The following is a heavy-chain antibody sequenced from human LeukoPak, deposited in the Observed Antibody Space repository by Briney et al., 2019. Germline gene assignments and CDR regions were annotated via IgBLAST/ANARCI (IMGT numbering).Heavy chain of an antibody. CDR2: ISSSSTI. Sequence: GGSLRLSCAASGFTFSSYSMNWVRQAPGKGLEWVSYISSSSTIYYADSVKGRFTISRDNAKNSLYLQMNSLRAEDTAVYYCARDLAPYYYDSSGLIWGQGTLVTVSS. V-gene: IGHV3-48*01. CDR3: ARDLAPYYYDSSGLI. J-gene: IGHJ4*02. D-gene: IGHD3-22*01. CDR1: GFTFSSYS.